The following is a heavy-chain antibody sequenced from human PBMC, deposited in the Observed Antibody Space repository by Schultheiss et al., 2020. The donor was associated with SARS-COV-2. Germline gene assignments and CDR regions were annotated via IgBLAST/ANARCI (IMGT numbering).Heavy chain of an antibody. V-gene: IGHV3-9*01. J-gene: IGHJ6*02. Sequence: GGSLRLSCAASGFTFDDYAMHWVRQAPGKGLEWVSGISWNSGSIGYADSVKGRFTISRDNSKNTLYLQMNSLRAEDTAVYYCARDHYDSSGYYFYSYYYGMDVWGQGTTVTVSS. CDR3: ARDHYDSSGYYFYSYYYGMDV. CDR1: GFTFDDYA. D-gene: IGHD3-22*01. CDR2: ISWNSGSI.